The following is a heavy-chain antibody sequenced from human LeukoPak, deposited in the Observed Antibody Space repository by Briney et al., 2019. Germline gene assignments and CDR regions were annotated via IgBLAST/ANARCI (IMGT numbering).Heavy chain of an antibody. CDR1: GYTFTSYA. Sequence: ASVKVSCKASGYTFTSYAMNWVRQAPGQGLEWMGWINPNSGGTNYAQKFQGWVTMTRDTSISTAYMELSRLRSDDTAVYYCARDGYTGGAFDIWGQGTMVTVSS. J-gene: IGHJ3*02. D-gene: IGHD6-13*01. CDR2: INPNSGGT. V-gene: IGHV1-2*04. CDR3: ARDGYTGGAFDI.